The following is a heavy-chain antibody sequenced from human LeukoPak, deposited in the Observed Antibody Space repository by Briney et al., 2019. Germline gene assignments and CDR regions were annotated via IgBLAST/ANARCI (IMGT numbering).Heavy chain of an antibody. CDR3: ARDPAIVVVTASDY. D-gene: IGHD2-21*02. CDR1: GFTFSSYA. V-gene: IGHV3-7*01. CDR2: IKQDGSEK. J-gene: IGHJ4*02. Sequence: GGSLRLSCAASGFTFSSYAMSWVRQAPGKGLEWVANIKQDGSEKYYVDSVKGRFTISRDNAKNSLYLQMNSLRAEDTAVYYCARDPAIVVVTASDYWGQGTLVTVSS.